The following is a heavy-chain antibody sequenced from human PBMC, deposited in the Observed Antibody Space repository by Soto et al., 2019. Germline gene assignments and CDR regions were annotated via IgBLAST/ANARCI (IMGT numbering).Heavy chain of an antibody. V-gene: IGHV3-30-3*01. D-gene: IGHD6-19*01. CDR1: GFTFSRYA. CDR3: AREESISVVPDH. CDR2: ISYDGSNK. Sequence: QVQLVESGGGVVQPGRSLRLSCAASGFTFSRYAIHWFRQAPGKGLEWVAVISYDGSNKYYADSVKGRFTISRDNSKNIVYLQMNSLRAEDTAVYYCAREESISVVPDHWGQGTLVTVSS. J-gene: IGHJ5*02.